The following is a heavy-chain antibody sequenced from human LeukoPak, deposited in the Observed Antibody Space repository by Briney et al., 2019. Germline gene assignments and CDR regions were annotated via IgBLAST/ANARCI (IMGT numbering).Heavy chain of an antibody. CDR1: GFTFSSYA. Sequence: GGSLRLSCAASGFTFSSYAMSWVRQAPGKGLEWVSAISGSGGSTYYADSVKGRFTISRDNSKNTLYLQMNSLRAEDTAVYYCAKTKSITGKIGGSAFDIWGQGTMVTVSS. J-gene: IGHJ3*02. V-gene: IGHV3-23*01. CDR3: AKTKSITGKIGGSAFDI. D-gene: IGHD1-20*01. CDR2: ISGSGGST.